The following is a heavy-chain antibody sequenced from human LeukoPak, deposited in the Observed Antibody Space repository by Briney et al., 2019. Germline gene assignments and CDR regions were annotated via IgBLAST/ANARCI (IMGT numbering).Heavy chain of an antibody. V-gene: IGHV3-23*01. D-gene: IGHD6-25*01. CDR2: ISGSGGST. CDR3: AKDRDAAATAPWC. CDR1: GFTFSSYA. J-gene: IGHJ4*02. Sequence: PPGGSLRLSCAASGFTFSSYAMSWVRQAPGKGLEWVSAISGSGGSTYCADSAKGRFTISRDHSKNTLYLQMNSLRAEDTAVYYCAKDRDAAATAPWCWGQGTLVTVSS.